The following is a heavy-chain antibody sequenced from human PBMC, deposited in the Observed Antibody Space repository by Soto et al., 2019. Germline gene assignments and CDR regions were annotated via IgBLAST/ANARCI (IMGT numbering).Heavy chain of an antibody. Sequence: ASVKVSCKASGYTFTSYAMHWVRQAPGQRLEWMGWINAGNGNTEYSQKFQGRVTITRDTSASTAYMELSSLRSEDTAVYYCAREAYCGGDCYWDDAFDIWGQGTMVTVSS. D-gene: IGHD2-21*01. J-gene: IGHJ3*02. V-gene: IGHV1-3*01. CDR1: GYTFTSYA. CDR2: INAGNGNT. CDR3: AREAYCGGDCYWDDAFDI.